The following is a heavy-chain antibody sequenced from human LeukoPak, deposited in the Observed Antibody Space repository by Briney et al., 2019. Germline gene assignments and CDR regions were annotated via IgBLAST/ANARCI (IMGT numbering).Heavy chain of an antibody. J-gene: IGHJ4*02. CDR2: ISSSSSYI. CDR3: ASSGCSSTSCYDY. CDR1: GFTFSSYG. D-gene: IGHD2-2*01. Sequence: GGSLRLSCAASGFTFSSYGMNWVRQAPGKGLEWVSSISSSSSYIYYADSVKGRFTISRDNAKNSLYLQMNSLRAEDTAVYYCASSGCSSTSCYDYWGQGTLVTVSS. V-gene: IGHV3-21*01.